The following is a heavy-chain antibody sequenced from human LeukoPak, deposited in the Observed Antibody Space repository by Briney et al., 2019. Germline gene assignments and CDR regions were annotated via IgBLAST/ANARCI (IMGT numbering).Heavy chain of an antibody. CDR3: ARTSSGYYNFNS. J-gene: IGHJ4*02. CDR1: GGSFSGYY. D-gene: IGHD3-22*01. CDR2: IYYSGNT. V-gene: IGHV4-34*01. Sequence: PSETLSLTCAVYGGSFSGYYWSWIRQPPGKGLEWIGSIYYSGNTYYNPSLKSRVTISVDTSKNQFSLKLSSVTAADTAVYYCARTSSGYYNFNSWGQGTLVTVSS.